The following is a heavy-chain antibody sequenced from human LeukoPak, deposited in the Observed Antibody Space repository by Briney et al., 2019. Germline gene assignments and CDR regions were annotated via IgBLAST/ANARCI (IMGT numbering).Heavy chain of an antibody. CDR1: AYTFSDVY. CDR3: APASVTHVRDP. D-gene: IGHD5/OR15-5a*01. V-gene: IGHV1-2*02. J-gene: IGHJ5*02. Sequence: GASVKVSCQVSAYTFSDVYLHWVRQAPGQGLEWMGWINPYSDALIYAQKFQDRVTMTWDTSSGTAYMELTRLTSDDTAVYYCAPASVTHVRDPWGQGTLVTVST. CDR2: INPYSDAL.